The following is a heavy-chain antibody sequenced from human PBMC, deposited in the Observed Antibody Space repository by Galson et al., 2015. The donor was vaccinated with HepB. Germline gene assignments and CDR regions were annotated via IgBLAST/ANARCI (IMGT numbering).Heavy chain of an antibody. D-gene: IGHD3-10*01. CDR3: ARIKFGSWFGENSELLFDY. J-gene: IGHJ4*02. CDR1: GGSISSSSYY. V-gene: IGHV4-39*01. Sequence: SETLSLTCTVSGGSISSSSYYWGWIRQPPGKGLEWIGSIYYSGSTYYNPSLKSRVTISVDTSKNQFSLKLSSVTAADTAVYYCARIKFGSWFGENSELLFDYWGQGTLVTVSS. CDR2: IYYSGST.